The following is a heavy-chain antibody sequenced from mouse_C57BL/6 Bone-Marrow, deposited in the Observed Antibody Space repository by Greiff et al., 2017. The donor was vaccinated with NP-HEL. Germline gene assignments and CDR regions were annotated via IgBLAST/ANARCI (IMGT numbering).Heavy chain of an antibody. D-gene: IGHD1-1*01. V-gene: IGHV2-2*01. Sequence: VKVVESGPGLVQPSQRLSITCTVSGFSLTSYGVHWVRQSPGKGLEWLGVIWSGGSTDYNAAFISRLSISKDNSKSQVFFKMNSLQADDTAIYYCARAYGSRSWFAYWGQGTLVTVSA. CDR2: IWSGGST. CDR3: ARAYGSRSWFAY. CDR1: GFSLTSYG. J-gene: IGHJ3*01.